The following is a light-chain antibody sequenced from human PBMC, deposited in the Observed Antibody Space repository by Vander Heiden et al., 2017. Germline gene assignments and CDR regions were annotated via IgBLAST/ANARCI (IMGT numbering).Light chain of an antibody. V-gene: IGKV3-15*01. J-gene: IGKJ4*01. CDR3: QQDNNWPPLT. CDR2: GAS. Sequence: EIVMTQSPATLSVSPGERATLSCRASQSVSSNLAWYQQQPGQAPRLLIYGASTRATGIPARFSGSGYGTEFTLTISSRQSEDFAVYYCQQDNNWPPLTFGGGTKVEIK. CDR1: QSVSSN.